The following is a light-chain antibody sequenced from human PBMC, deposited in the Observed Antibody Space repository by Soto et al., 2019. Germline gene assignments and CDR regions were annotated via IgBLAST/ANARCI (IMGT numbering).Light chain of an antibody. CDR1: SSDVGSYNL. CDR2: EVN. J-gene: IGLJ1*01. Sequence: QSALTQPASVSGSPGQAITISCTGTSSDVGSYNLTSWYQQYPHKDPKLMIYEVNKRPSGVSSRFSGSKSGNTASLTISGLQAEDEADYYCCSYAGGTTFYVFGSGTKLTVL. CDR3: CSYAGGTTFYV. V-gene: IGLV2-23*02.